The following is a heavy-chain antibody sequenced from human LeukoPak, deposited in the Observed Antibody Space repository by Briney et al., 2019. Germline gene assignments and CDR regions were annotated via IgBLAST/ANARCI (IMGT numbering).Heavy chain of an antibody. D-gene: IGHD1-26*01. Sequence: PGGSLRLSCAASGFTFSNAWMSWVRQAPGKGLEWVGRIKSKTDGGTTDYAAPVKGRFTISRDDSKNTLYLQMNSLKTEDTAVYYCAREWEQVGDAFDIWGQGTMVTVSS. CDR1: GFTFSNAW. V-gene: IGHV3-15*01. CDR2: IKSKTDGGTT. CDR3: AREWEQVGDAFDI. J-gene: IGHJ3*02.